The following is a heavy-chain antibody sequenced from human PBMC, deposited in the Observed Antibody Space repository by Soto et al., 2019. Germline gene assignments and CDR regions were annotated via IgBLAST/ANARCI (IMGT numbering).Heavy chain of an antibody. CDR1: GFTFSFYS. CDR3: ARDELAYCSGGSCYTAYYFDY. J-gene: IGHJ4*02. CDR2: ISSSSSYI. D-gene: IGHD2-15*01. Sequence: PGGSLRLSCTASGFTFSFYSMNWVRQAPGKGLEWVSSISSSSSYIYYAHSVKGRFTISRDNAKNSLYLQMNSLRAEDTAVYYCARDELAYCSGGSCYTAYYFDYWGQGTLVTVSS. V-gene: IGHV3-21*01.